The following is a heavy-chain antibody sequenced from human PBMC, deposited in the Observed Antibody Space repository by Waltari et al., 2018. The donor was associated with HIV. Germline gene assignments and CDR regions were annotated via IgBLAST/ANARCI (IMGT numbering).Heavy chain of an antibody. V-gene: IGHV3-33*01. Sequence: QVQLVESGGGVVQPGRSLRLSCAASGFMFSNYGMHWLRQAPGKGLEWVAVIWSNGKNKYYAESVKGRFTFSRDNSRDTLSLEMNSLRVDDTAVYYCVREMGPLDAFDIWGHGTTVTVSS. CDR2: IWSNGKNK. D-gene: IGHD2-8*01. J-gene: IGHJ3*02. CDR1: GFMFSNYG. CDR3: VREMGPLDAFDI.